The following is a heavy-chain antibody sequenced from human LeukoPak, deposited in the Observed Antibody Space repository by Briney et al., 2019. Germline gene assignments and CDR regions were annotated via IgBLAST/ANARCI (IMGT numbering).Heavy chain of an antibody. D-gene: IGHD6-13*01. V-gene: IGHV4-59*01. CDR1: GGSISSYY. J-gene: IGHJ2*01. CDR2: IYYSGST. CDR3: ARDGVLGIAAAGTDWYFDL. Sequence: SETLSLTCTVSGGSISSYYWSWIRQPPGKGLEWIGYIYYSGSTNYNPSLKSRVTISVDTSKNQFSLKLSPVTAADTAVYYCARDGVLGIAAAGTDWYFDLWGRGTLVTVSS.